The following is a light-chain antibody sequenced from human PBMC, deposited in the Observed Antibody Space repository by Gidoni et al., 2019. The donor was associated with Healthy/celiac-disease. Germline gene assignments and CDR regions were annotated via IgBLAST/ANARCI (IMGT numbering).Light chain of an antibody. CDR2: DAS. CDR1: QSVSSY. V-gene: IGKV3-11*01. CDR3: QQRSNWPSIT. J-gene: IGKJ5*01. Sequence: PATVSLSPGERATLSCRASQSVSSYLAWYQRKPGQAPRLLICDASNRATGIPARFSGSGSGTDFTLTISSLEPEDFAVYYCQQRSNWPSITFGQGTRLEIK.